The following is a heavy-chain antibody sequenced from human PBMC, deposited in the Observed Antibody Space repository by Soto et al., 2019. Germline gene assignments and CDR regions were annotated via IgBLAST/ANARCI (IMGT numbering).Heavy chain of an antibody. CDR2: ISYDGSNK. J-gene: IGHJ4*02. CDR3: ERAAEAWFGVLSLGDY. D-gene: IGHD3-10*01. V-gene: IGHV3-30-3*01. CDR1: GFTFSSYA. Sequence: QVQLVESGGGVVQPGRSLRLSCAASGFTFSSYAMHWVRQAPGKGLEWVAVISYDGSNKYYADSVKGRFTISRDNSKNTLYLQMNSLRADATAVHYCERAAEAWFGVLSLGDYWGQGTLVTVSS.